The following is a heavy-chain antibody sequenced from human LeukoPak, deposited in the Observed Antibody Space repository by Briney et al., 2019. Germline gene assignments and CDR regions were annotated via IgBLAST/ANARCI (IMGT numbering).Heavy chain of an antibody. V-gene: IGHV1-46*01. CDR1: GYSFTIYY. CDR3: ARAFTGSSPWDY. J-gene: IGHJ4*02. Sequence: ASVKVSCKASGYSFTIYYMHWVRQAPGQGLEWMGITNPSGSSTSYAQKFQGRVTMTRDTSTSTVYMELSSLRSEDTAVYYCARAFTGSSPWDYWGQGTLVTVSS. D-gene: IGHD6-6*01. CDR2: TNPSGSST.